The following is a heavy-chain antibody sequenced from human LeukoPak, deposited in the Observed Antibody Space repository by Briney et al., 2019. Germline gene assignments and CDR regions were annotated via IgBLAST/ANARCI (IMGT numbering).Heavy chain of an antibody. Sequence: GESLKISCKVSGYRFTSYWIAWARQMPGKGLEWMGLIYPGDSDTRYNPSFQGQVTISADKSISTAYLQWSSLKASDTAIYYCARRIGSGWSDYWGQGTLVIVSS. CDR2: IYPGDSDT. D-gene: IGHD6-19*01. V-gene: IGHV5-51*01. CDR3: ARRIGSGWSDY. J-gene: IGHJ4*02. CDR1: GYRFTSYW.